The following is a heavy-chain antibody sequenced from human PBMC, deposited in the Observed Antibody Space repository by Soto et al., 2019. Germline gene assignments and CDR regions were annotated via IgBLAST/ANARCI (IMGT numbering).Heavy chain of an antibody. D-gene: IGHD2-2*01. CDR1: GFDFSSYA. CDR3: AKSFCSSSSCFFLWVDP. J-gene: IGHJ5*02. CDR2: ISGTGVPT. V-gene: IGHV3-23*01. Sequence: PGGSLSLSCAASGFDFSSYAMSWVRQAPGKGLECISLISGTGVPTLYAESVKGRFAVTRDNSKDTLFLEMNNLRVDDTAMYYCAKSFCSSSSCFFLWVDPWGPGTLVTVSS.